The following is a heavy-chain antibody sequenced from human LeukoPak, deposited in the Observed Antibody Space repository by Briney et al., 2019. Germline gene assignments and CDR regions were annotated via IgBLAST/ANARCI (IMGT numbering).Heavy chain of an antibody. D-gene: IGHD6-19*01. V-gene: IGHV4-34*01. CDR1: GGSFSGYY. Sequence: SETLSLTCAVYGGSFSGYYWSWIRQPPGKGLEWIGVINHSGSTNYNPSLKSRVTISVDTSKNQFSLKLSSVTAADTAVYYCARGGGGWFNFDYWGQGTLVTVSS. CDR2: INHSGST. CDR3: ARGGGGWFNFDY. J-gene: IGHJ4*02.